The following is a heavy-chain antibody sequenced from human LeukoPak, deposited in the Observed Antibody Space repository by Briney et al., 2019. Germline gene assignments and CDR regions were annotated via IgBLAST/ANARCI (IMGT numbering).Heavy chain of an antibody. CDR2: IIPILGIA. V-gene: IGHV1-69*04. CDR1: GGTFSSCA. D-gene: IGHD6-19*01. Sequence: SVKVSCKASGGTFSSCAISWVRQAPGQGLEWMGRIIPILGIANYAQKFQGRVTITADKSTSTAYMELSSLRSEDTAVYYCARAVAGVKEYSQHWGQGTLVTVSS. CDR3: ARAVAGVKEYSQH. J-gene: IGHJ1*01.